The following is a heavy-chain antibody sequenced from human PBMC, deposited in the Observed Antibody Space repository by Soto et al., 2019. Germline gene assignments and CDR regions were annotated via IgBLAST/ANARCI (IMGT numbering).Heavy chain of an antibody. CDR1: GSTFSSHR. D-gene: IGHD3-3*01. CDR3: ERDQGYDFWSGYYRPTVVDLAEIRFGS. V-gene: IGHV3-74*01. J-gene: IGHJ4*02. Sequence: PVGSLRLSCAASGSTFSSHRMYWVRQAPGKGLVWVSSVNRDESSTNYADSVKGRFTISGDNAKNTLNLQMNSLRAEDTAVYYWERDQGYDFWSGYYRPTVVDLAEIRFGSWGQG. CDR2: VNRDESST.